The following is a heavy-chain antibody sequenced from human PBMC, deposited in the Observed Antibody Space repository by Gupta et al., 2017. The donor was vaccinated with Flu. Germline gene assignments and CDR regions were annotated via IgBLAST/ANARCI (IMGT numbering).Heavy chain of an antibody. CDR3: ARVGVGSYSFDY. J-gene: IGHJ4*02. V-gene: IGHV3-74*01. Sequence: EVQLVESGGGLVQPGGSLRLSCAASGFTFSSYWMHWVRQAPGKGLVWVSRINTDGRTTSYADSVKGRFTISRDNAKNTLYLQMNSLRAEDTAVYYCARVGVGSYSFDYWGQGTLVTVSS. CDR1: GFTFSSYW. D-gene: IGHD3-10*01. CDR2: INTDGRTT.